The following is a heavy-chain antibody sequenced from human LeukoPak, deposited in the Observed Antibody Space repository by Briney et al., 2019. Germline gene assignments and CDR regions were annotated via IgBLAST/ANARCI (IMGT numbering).Heavy chain of an antibody. J-gene: IGHJ3*02. Sequence: SETLSLTCTVSGGSISSSSYYWGWIRHPPGKGLEWIGSIYYSGSTYYNPSLKSRVTISVDTSKNQFSLKLSSVTAADTAVYYCASEGDIVVVVAATRDKMGAFDIWGQGTMVTVSS. CDR3: ASEGDIVVVVAATRDKMGAFDI. V-gene: IGHV4-39*01. CDR1: GGSISSSSYY. CDR2: IYYSGST. D-gene: IGHD2-15*01.